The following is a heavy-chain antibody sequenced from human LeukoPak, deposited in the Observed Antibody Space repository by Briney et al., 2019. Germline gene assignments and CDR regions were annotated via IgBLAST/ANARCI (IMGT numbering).Heavy chain of an antibody. Sequence: GGSLRLSCAASGFTFSSYAMHWVRQAPGKGLEWVAVISYDGSNKYYADSVKGRFTISRDNAKNSLYLQMNSLRAEDTAVYYCARSESQQLVDIWGQGTMVTVSS. CDR1: GFTFSSYA. D-gene: IGHD6-13*01. CDR3: ARSESQQLVDI. V-gene: IGHV3-30*04. J-gene: IGHJ3*02. CDR2: ISYDGSNK.